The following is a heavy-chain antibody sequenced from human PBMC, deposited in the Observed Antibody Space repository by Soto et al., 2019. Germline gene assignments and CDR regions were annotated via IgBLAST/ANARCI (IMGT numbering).Heavy chain of an antibody. Sequence: ASVKVSCKASGGTFSSYAISWVRQAPGQGLEWMGGIIPIFGTANYAQKFQGRVTITADESTSTAYMELSSLRSEDTAVYYCAISGPAGTAPLYYFDYWGQGTLVTVSS. CDR1: GGTFSSYA. J-gene: IGHJ4*02. CDR2: IIPIFGTA. D-gene: IGHD5-18*01. CDR3: AISGPAGTAPLYYFDY. V-gene: IGHV1-69*13.